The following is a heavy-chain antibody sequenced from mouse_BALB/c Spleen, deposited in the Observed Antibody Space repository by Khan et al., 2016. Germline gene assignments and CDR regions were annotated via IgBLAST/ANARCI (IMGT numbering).Heavy chain of an antibody. CDR1: GFDFSRYW. CDR3: ARPRGNYAMDY. Sequence: EVKLLESGGGLVQPGGSLKLSCAASGFDFSRYWMSWVRQAPGKGLEWIGDINPDSSTINYTPSLQDKFIISRDNAKNTLYLHMSKVRSEDTALFYLARPRGNYAMDYWCQGTSVTVSS. V-gene: IGHV4-1*02. J-gene: IGHJ4*01. CDR2: INPDSSTI.